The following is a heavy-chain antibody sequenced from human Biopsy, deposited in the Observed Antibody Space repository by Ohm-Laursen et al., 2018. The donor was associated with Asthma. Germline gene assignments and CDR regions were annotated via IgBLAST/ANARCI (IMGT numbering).Heavy chain of an antibody. Sequence: SLRLSCSASGFTMGINGINWVRQAPGKGLEWMAFLSFDGRSTYYADFLKGRLSITRDNSRKTLFLHINSLSAEDTAVYCCAKGEAPRRTAAAFDIWGQGTMVTVSS. CDR1: GFTMGING. CDR2: LSFDGRST. V-gene: IGHV3-30*18. J-gene: IGHJ3*02. CDR3: AKGEAPRRTAAAFDI. D-gene: IGHD2-2*01.